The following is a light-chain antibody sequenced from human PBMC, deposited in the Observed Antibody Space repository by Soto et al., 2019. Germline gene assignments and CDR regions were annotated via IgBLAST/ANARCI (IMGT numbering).Light chain of an antibody. Sequence: EIGLAQSPATLRLSPGERTTLSCMASQSVSSNLAWYQQKPGQAPRLLIYGASTRATGIPARFSGSGSGTDFTLTISGLEPEDFALYYCQQYGVTPPNTFGGGTKVDNK. CDR2: GAS. V-gene: IGKV3-20*01. CDR3: QQYGVTPPNT. J-gene: IGKJ4*01. CDR1: QSVSSN.